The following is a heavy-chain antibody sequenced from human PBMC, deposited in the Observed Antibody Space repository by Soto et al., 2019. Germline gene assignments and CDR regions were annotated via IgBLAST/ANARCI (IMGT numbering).Heavy chain of an antibody. CDR3: AKDLTYMVRGSNYYYGMDV. J-gene: IGHJ6*02. V-gene: IGHV3-30*18. Sequence: PGGSLRLSCAASGFTFSSYGMHWVRQAPGKGLEWVAVISYDGSNKYYADSVKGRFTISRDNSKNTLYLQMNSLRAEDTAVYYCAKDLTYMVRGSNYYYGMDVWGQGTTVTVSS. CDR2: ISYDGSNK. D-gene: IGHD3-10*01. CDR1: GFTFSSYG.